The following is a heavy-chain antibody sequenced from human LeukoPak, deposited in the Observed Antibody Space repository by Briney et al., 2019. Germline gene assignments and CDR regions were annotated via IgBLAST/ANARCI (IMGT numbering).Heavy chain of an antibody. V-gene: IGHV3-9*01. CDR3: AKDIGYGSGSYYDY. J-gene: IGHJ4*02. CDR2: ISWNSGSI. CDR1: GFTFDDYA. D-gene: IGHD3-10*01. Sequence: PGGSLRLSCAASGFTFDDYAMHWVRHAPGKGLEWVSGISWNSGSIGYADSVKGRFTISRDNAKNSLYLQMNSLRAEDTALYYCAKDIGYGSGSYYDYWGQGTLVTVSS.